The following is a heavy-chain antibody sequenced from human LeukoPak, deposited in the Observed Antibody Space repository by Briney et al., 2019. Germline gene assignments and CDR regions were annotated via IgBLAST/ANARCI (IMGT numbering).Heavy chain of an antibody. D-gene: IGHD6-13*01. Sequence: GASVKVSCKASGYTFTTYGISWVRQAPGQGLEWMGGISAYNGNTNYAQKLQGRITMTTDTSMNTAYMALRSLRSDDTAVYYCARDLSTIAATGRVDYWGQGTLVTVSS. J-gene: IGHJ4*02. CDR3: ARDLSTIAATGRVDY. CDR2: ISAYNGNT. CDR1: GYTFTTYG. V-gene: IGHV1-18*01.